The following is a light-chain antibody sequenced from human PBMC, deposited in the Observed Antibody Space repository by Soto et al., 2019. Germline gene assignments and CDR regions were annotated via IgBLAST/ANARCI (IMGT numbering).Light chain of an antibody. CDR2: GAS. Sequence: EIVLTQSPGTLSLSPGERATLSCRASQSVSSSYLAWYQQTPGQAPRLLIYGASSRATGIPDRFSGSGSVTDFTLTMSRLEPEDFAVYYCQQYGSSPQTFSQGTKVEIK. J-gene: IGKJ1*01. V-gene: IGKV3-20*01. CDR1: QSVSSSY. CDR3: QQYGSSPQT.